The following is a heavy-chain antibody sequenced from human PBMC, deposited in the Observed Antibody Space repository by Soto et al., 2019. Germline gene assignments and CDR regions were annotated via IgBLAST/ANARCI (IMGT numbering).Heavy chain of an antibody. D-gene: IGHD3-22*01. J-gene: IGHJ3*02. CDR1: GGSFSGYY. Sequence: LSLTCAVYGGSFSGYYWSWIRQPPGKGLEWIGEINHSGSTNYNPSLKSRVTISVDTSKNQFSLKLSSVTAADTAVYYCARGLGITMIVVADDAFDIWGQGTMVTVSS. CDR3: ARGLGITMIVVADDAFDI. CDR2: INHSGST. V-gene: IGHV4-34*01.